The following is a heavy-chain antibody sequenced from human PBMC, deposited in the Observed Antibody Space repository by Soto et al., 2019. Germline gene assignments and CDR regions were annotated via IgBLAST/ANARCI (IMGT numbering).Heavy chain of an antibody. D-gene: IGHD2-2*01. CDR2: IYYSGST. V-gene: IGHV4-59*08. J-gene: IGHJ6*02. Sequence: QVQLLESGPGLVRASETQSLTCTVSGGSISSYYWSWIRQPPGKGLEWIGYIYYSGSTHYNPSLKSRVTISVDTSKNQFSLKLSSVTAADTAVYYCARHAPYCSSTSHCAYGMDVWGQGTTVTVSS. CDR1: GGSISSYY. CDR3: ARHAPYCSSTSHCAYGMDV.